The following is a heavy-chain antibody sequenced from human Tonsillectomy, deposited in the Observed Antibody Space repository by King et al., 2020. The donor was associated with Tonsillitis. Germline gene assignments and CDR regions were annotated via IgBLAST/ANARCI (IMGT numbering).Heavy chain of an antibody. CDR1: GGSISSGGYS. CDR2: IYPSGST. J-gene: IGHJ4*02. V-gene: IGHV4-61*02. CDR3: ARVFGHSLYYFDY. Sequence: VQLQESGPGLVKPSQTLSLTCTVSGGSISSGGYSWSWIRQPAGKGLEWIGRIYPSGSTNYNPSLESRVTISIDTSKNQFPLNLISVTAADTAVYYCARVFGHSLYYFDYWGQGTLVTVSS. D-gene: IGHD3-16*01.